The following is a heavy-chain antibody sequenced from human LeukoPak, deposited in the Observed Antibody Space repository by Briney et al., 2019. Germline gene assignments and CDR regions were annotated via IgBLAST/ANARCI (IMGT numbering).Heavy chain of an antibody. J-gene: IGHJ4*02. CDR2: IYYSGST. CDR3: ARGSVRALGY. D-gene: IGHD1-26*01. CDR1: GFTFSSYW. Sequence: GSLRLSCAASGFTFSSYWMSWVRQAPGKGLEWIGYIYYSGSTNYNPSLKSRVTISVDTSKNQFSLKLSSVTAADTAVYYCARGSVRALGYWGQGTLVTVSS. V-gene: IGHV4-59*01.